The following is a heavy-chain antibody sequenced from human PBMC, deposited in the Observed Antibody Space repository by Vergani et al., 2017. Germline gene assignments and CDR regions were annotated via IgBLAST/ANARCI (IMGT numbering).Heavy chain of an antibody. CDR3: ARQYYCYYYMDV. J-gene: IGHJ6*03. CDR2: INHSGST. CDR1: GGSFSGYY. V-gene: IGHV4-34*01. Sequence: QVQLQQRGAGQLKHSQTLSLTCAVYGGSFSGYYCNWIRQPTGKGLEWIGEINHSGSTNYNPSLKSRVTISVDTSKNQFSLKLSSVTAADTAVYYCARQYYCYYYMDVWGKGTTVTVSS.